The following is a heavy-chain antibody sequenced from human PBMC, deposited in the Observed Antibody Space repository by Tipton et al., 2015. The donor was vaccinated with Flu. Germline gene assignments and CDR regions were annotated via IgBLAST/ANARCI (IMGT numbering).Heavy chain of an antibody. CDR1: DGSVSSSLYY. J-gene: IGHJ5*02. CDR2: SHFTGGG. V-gene: IGHV4-39*07. CDR3: VRVKTFDFIPNYVDP. D-gene: IGHD3-9*01. Sequence: TLSLTCTVSDGSVSSSLYYWGWIRQPPGKRLEWIGHSHFTGGGSYNPSLKSRVTISQDTSKNQFSLDLTSVTAADTAVYYCVRVKTFDFIPNYVDPWGPGTLVIVSS.